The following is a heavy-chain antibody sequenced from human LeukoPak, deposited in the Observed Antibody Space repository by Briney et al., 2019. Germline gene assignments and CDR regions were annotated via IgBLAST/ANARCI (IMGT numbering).Heavy chain of an antibody. V-gene: IGHV4-61*01. Sequence: SQTLSLTCTVSGDSISTGSYYWSWIRQPPGKGLEWIGYIYYSGSTNYNPSLKSRVTISVDTSKNQFSLKLSSVTAADTAVYYCARGTQLLWFGELLGIDAFDIWGQGTMVTVSS. CDR3: ARGTQLLWFGELLGIDAFDI. CDR1: GDSISTGSYY. D-gene: IGHD3-10*01. J-gene: IGHJ3*02. CDR2: IYYSGST.